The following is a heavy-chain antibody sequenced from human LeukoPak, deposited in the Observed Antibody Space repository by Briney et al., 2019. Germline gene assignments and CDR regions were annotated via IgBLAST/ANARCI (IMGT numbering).Heavy chain of an antibody. V-gene: IGHV3-64*01. CDR2: ISSNGGST. CDR3: ARVKWSYGGPSGDY. D-gene: IGHD4-23*01. Sequence: PGGSLRLSCAASGFTFSSYAMHWVRQAPGKGLEYVSAISSNGGSTYYANSVKGRFTISRDNSKNTLYLQMGSLRAEDMAVYYCARVKWSYGGPSGDYWGQGTLVTVSS. CDR1: GFTFSSYA. J-gene: IGHJ4*02.